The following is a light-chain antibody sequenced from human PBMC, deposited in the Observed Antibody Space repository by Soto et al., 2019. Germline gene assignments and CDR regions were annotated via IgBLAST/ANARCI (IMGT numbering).Light chain of an antibody. Sequence: QSALTQPASVSGSPGQSITISCTGTSSDIGEYNSVSWYQQYPGKAPKLMIYEVSNRPSGVSNRFSGSKSGNTASLTISGLQPEDEADYYCCSYTGISTYVFGTGTKLTVL. CDR2: EVS. CDR1: SSDIGEYNS. CDR3: CSYTGISTYV. J-gene: IGLJ1*01. V-gene: IGLV2-14*01.